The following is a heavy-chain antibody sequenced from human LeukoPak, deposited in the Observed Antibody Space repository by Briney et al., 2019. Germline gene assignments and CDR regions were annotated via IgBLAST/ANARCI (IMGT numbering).Heavy chain of an antibody. D-gene: IGHD2-15*01. CDR1: EYTFTGYY. V-gene: IGHV1-2*02. Sequence: ASVKVSCKASEYTFTGYYMRWVRQAPGQGLEWMGWINPNSGGTNYAQKFQGRVTMTRDTSISTAYMELSRLRSDDTAVYYCARDHCSGGSCYSGVNWFDPWGQGTLVTVSS. CDR3: ARDHCSGGSCYSGVNWFDP. J-gene: IGHJ5*02. CDR2: INPNSGGT.